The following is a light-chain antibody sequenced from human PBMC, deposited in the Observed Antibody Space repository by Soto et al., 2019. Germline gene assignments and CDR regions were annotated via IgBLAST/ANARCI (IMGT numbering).Light chain of an antibody. V-gene: IGKV2-30*01. Sequence: DVVMTQSPLSLPVTLGQSASISCTSSQSLVYADGNTYLNWLQQRPGQSPRRLIYKVFNRDSGVPDRFSGSASGSEFTLTISRVEAEDIGVYYCTQTAHWPYTFGRGTKVDIK. CDR3: TQTAHWPYT. CDR1: QSLVYADGNTY. J-gene: IGKJ2*01. CDR2: KVF.